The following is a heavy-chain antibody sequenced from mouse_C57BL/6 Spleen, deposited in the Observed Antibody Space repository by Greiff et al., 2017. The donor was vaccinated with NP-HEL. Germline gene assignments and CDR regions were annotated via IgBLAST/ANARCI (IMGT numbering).Heavy chain of an antibody. CDR2: IYPRSGNT. J-gene: IGHJ2*01. V-gene: IGHV1-81*01. D-gene: IGHD2-2*01. CDR3: ARFYGYDGYYFDY. Sequence: QVQLQQSGAELARPGASVKLSCKASGYTFTSYGISWVKQRTGQGLEWIGEIYPRSGNTYYNAKFKGKTTLTADKSSSTAYMELRSLTSEDSAVYFCARFYGYDGYYFDYWGQGTTLTVSS. CDR1: GYTFTSYG.